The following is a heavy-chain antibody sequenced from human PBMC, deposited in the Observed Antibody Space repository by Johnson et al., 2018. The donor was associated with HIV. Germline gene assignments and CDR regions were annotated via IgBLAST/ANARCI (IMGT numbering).Heavy chain of an antibody. CDR1: GFTFSSYA. D-gene: IGHD1-20*01. CDR2: ISGSGGSSI. Sequence: VQLVESGGGVVQPGRSLRLSCAASGFTFSSYAMHWVRQAPGKGLEWGAVISGSGGSSIYYADSVRGRFTISRDNAKKSLFLQLSRLRAGDTGVYYCARGGTYNWSPDRIGNAFDIWGQGTTVTVSS. V-gene: IGHV3-48*03. J-gene: IGHJ3*02. CDR3: ARGGTYNWSPDRIGNAFDI.